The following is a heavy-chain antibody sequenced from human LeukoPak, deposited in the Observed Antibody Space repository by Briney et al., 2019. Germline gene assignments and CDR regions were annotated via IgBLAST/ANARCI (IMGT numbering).Heavy chain of an antibody. D-gene: IGHD3-22*01. Sequence: SETLSLTCAVYGGSFSGYYWSWIRQPPGKGLEWIGEINHSGSTNYNPSLKSRVTVSVDTSKNQFSLKLSSVTAADTAVYYCASGYYYDSSGYYYTDAFDIWGQGTMVTVSS. CDR3: ASGYYYDSSGYYYTDAFDI. CDR1: GGSFSGYY. CDR2: INHSGST. V-gene: IGHV4-34*01. J-gene: IGHJ3*02.